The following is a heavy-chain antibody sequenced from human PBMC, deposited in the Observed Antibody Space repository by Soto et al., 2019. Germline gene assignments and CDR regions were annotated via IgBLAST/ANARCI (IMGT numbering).Heavy chain of an antibody. CDR1: GYTFTSYY. Sequence: PGESLKISCQASGYTFTSYYISWVRQMSEKGLEWIGSIDPPQSEVIYSSSFQGHVAISSDRSVNTAYLHWSSLKASDSGIYHCGRQYSSEFMDVWGQGTTVTVSS. V-gene: IGHV5-10-1*01. CDR2: IDPPQSEV. D-gene: IGHD3-22*01. CDR3: GRQYSSEFMDV. J-gene: IGHJ6*02.